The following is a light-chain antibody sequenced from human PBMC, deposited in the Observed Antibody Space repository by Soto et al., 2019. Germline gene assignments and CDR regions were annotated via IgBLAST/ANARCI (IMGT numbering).Light chain of an antibody. Sequence: DIQMTQFPSSVSASVGDRVTITCRASQPLGAWLAWYQQKPGKAPKLLIYATSTLGSGVPSRFSGSGSGTEFTLTISSLQPEDFATYYCQQADIFQLTFGGGTRVEIK. CDR3: QQADIFQLT. CDR1: QPLGAW. V-gene: IGKV1-12*01. J-gene: IGKJ4*01. CDR2: ATS.